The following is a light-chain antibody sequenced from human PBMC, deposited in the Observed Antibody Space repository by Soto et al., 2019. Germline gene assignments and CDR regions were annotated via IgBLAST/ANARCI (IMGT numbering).Light chain of an antibody. CDR3: SSYTTSNTLV. CDR1: SSDVGGYKY. V-gene: IGLV2-14*01. Sequence: QSALTQPASVSGSPGQSIAISCLGTSSDVGGYKYVSWYQKHPGKAPKLMIYDVSSRPSGVSDRFSGYKSGYTASLTISGLEAEDQADYYCSSYTTSNTLVFGRGTQLTVL. CDR2: DVS. J-gene: IGLJ2*01.